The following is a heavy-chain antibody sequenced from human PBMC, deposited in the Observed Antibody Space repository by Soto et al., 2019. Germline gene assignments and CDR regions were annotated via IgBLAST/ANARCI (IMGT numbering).Heavy chain of an antibody. CDR2: ISGSGDSA. J-gene: IGHJ3*02. V-gene: IGHV3-23*01. CDR1: GFTFNIYA. Sequence: PGGSLRLSCAASGFTFNIYAMSWVRQAPGKGLEWVSSISGSGDSAYYADSVKGRFTISRDNSKNTLYLQINSLRAEDTAVYYCAKERSDIWGQGTMVTVSS. CDR3: AKERSDI.